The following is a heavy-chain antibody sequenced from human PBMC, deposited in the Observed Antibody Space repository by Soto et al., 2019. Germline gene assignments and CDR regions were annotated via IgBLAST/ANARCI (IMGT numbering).Heavy chain of an antibody. V-gene: IGHV4-39*01. Sequence: QLQLQESGPGLVRPSETLSLTCTVSGGSISSSSYYWGWIRKPPGKGLEWIGSIYYSGSTYYNPSLKSRVPISVDTSKNQFSLKLSSVTAADTAVYYCASPKIAFYNWFDPWGQGTLVTVSS. D-gene: IGHD3-3*02. J-gene: IGHJ5*02. CDR3: ASPKIAFYNWFDP. CDR1: GGSISSSSYY. CDR2: IYYSGST.